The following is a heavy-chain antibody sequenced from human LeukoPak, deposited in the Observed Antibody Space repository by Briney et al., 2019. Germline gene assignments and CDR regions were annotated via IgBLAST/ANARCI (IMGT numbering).Heavy chain of an antibody. CDR3: APFSAVTHYYFDY. CDR1: GFTFSSHS. Sequence: KSGGSLRLSCAASGFTFSSHSLMWVRQAPGKGLEWVSSISPDSGYIYYADSEKGRFTISRDNAENSLFLQMNSLGAEDTAVYYCAPFSAVTHYYFDYWGQGTLVTVSS. D-gene: IGHD6-13*01. J-gene: IGHJ4*02. CDR2: ISPDSGYI. V-gene: IGHV3-21*01.